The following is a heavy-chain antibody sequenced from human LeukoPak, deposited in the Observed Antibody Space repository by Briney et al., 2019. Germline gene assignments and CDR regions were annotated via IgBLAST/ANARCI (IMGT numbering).Heavy chain of an antibody. CDR2: INYSGST. J-gene: IGHJ6*03. CDR3: ARRPQSYIDV. Sequence: SETLSLTCTVSGGSISSSSYYWGWIRQPPGTGLEWIGSINYSGSTYYNPSLKSRVTISVDTSKNQFSLKLSSVTAADTAVYYCARRPQSYIDVWGKGTTVTVSS. V-gene: IGHV4-39*01. CDR1: GGSISSSSYY.